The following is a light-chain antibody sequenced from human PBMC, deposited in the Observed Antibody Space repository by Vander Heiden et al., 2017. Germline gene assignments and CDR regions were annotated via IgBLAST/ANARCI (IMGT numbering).Light chain of an antibody. CDR2: DAS. V-gene: IGKV3-11*01. Sequence: EIVLTQSPATLSLSPGERATLSCSASQSISSSLAWYQQKPGQAPRLHIYDASNRATGIPARFSGSGSGTDFTLSISSLEPEDFAVYYCQQRSKWPLTFGGGTQVEIK. CDR1: QSISSS. J-gene: IGKJ4*01. CDR3: QQRSKWPLT.